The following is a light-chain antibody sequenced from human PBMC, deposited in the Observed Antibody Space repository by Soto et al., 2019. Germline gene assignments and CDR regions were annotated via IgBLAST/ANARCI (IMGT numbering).Light chain of an antibody. J-gene: IGLJ2*01. V-gene: IGLV1-40*01. CDR2: GDT. Sequence: QSVLTQPPSVSGAPGQRVTISCTGSSSTIGAGFDVHWYQQLPGTAPKLLIYGDTNRPSGVPDRFSGSESGTSASLVITGLQAEDEADYYCQSYDTALSVYVVFGGGTKLTVL. CDR1: SSTIGAGFD. CDR3: QSYDTALSVYVV.